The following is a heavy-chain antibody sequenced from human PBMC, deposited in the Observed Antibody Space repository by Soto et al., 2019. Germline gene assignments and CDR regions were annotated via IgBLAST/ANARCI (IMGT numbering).Heavy chain of an antibody. D-gene: IGHD2-2*01. J-gene: IGHJ6*02. CDR2: IIPMFGTA. V-gene: IGHV1-69*06. CDR3: ARQRAMPPHFYSGMDV. CDR1: GGTFGSYT. Sequence: QVHLVQSGAEVKKPGSSVKVSCTASGGTFGSYTVTWVRQAPGQGLEWMGEIIPMFGTASYAHKFQGGVTLTADKSTTTAHMELRSLSSDDTAVYFCARQRAMPPHFYSGMDVWGQGTTVTVSS.